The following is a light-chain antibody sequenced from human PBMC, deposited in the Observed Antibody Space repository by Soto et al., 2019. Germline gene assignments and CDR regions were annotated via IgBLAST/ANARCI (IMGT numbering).Light chain of an antibody. V-gene: IGLV2-23*02. CDR2: EVN. J-gene: IGLJ3*02. Sequence: QSALTQPASVSGSPGQSIIISCTGTTTDNATYNLVSWYQHYPGKAPKLIIYEVNKRPSGVSNRFSGSKSGNKASLTITGLQPEDETDYYCCSLGGSGTFEWVFGGGTKLTVL. CDR3: CSLGGSGTFEWV. CDR1: TTDNATYNL.